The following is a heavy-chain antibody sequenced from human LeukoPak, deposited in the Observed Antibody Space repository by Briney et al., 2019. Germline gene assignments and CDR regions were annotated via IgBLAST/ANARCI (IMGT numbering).Heavy chain of an antibody. Sequence: SETLSLTCAVYGGSFSGYYWSWIRQPPGKGLEWIGEINHSGSTNYNPSLKSRVTISVDSSKNQFSLKLSSVTAADTAVYYCARAPTIFGVVNADAFDIWGQGTMVTVSS. J-gene: IGHJ3*02. CDR3: ARAPTIFGVVNADAFDI. D-gene: IGHD3-3*01. CDR1: GGSFSGYY. CDR2: INHSGST. V-gene: IGHV4-34*01.